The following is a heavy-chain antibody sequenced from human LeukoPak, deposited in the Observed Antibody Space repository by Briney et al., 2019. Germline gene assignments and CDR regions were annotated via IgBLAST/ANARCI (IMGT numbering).Heavy chain of an antibody. V-gene: IGHV3-30*14. D-gene: IGHD4-17*01. CDR3: VKAGGDYGDYVNDY. J-gene: IGHJ4*02. CDR1: GFSFSTHA. CDR2: ISFDGSSK. Sequence: AGGSLRLSCAASGFSFSTHALHWVRQAPGKGLEWVAVISFDGSSKNYADSVLGRFTISRDNSKNTLYLQMSSLRAEDTAVYYCVKAGGDYGDYVNDYWGQGTLVTVSS.